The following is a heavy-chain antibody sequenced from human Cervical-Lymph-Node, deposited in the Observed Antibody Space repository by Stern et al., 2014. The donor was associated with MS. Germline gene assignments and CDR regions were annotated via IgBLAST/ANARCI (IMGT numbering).Heavy chain of an antibody. CDR1: GFIFDDYG. CDR2: LTCNGGST. V-gene: IGHV3-20*01. Sequence: EVQLEESGGGVVRPGGSLRLSCAASGFIFDDYGMSWVRQVPGKVLGWVSALTCNGGSTDYAASVKGRFTISRDNAKKSLYLRMNSLRVEDTAVYHCARAFCTGGVCYSFPFYGMDVWGQGTTVTVSS. CDR3: ARAFCTGGVCYSFPFYGMDV. D-gene: IGHD2-8*02. J-gene: IGHJ6*02.